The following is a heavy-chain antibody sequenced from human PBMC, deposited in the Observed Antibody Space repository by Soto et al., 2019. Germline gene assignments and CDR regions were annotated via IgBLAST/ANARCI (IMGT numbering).Heavy chain of an antibody. CDR1: GYTFSSYW. D-gene: IGHD5-12*01. J-gene: IGHJ6*02. Sequence: GASVKVSCKASGYTFSSYWMHWVRQAPGKGLVWVSRINSDGSSTSYADSVKGRFTISRDNAKNTLYLHMNSLRAEDTAVYYCARCGYDFVYYYYYGMDVWGQGTTVTVSS. CDR2: INSDGSST. CDR3: ARCGYDFVYYYYYGMDV. V-gene: IGHV3-74*01.